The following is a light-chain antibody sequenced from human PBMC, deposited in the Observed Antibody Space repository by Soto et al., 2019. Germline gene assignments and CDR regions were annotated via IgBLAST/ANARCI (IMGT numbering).Light chain of an antibody. CDR2: EVS. CDR1: SSDVGGYNY. V-gene: IGLV2-14*01. J-gene: IGLJ1*01. Sequence: QSALTQPAFVSGSPGQSITISCTGTSSDVGGYNYVSWYQHPPGKAPKLMISEVSNRPSGVSNRFSGSQSGNTASLTISGLQAEDEADYYCSSYTSTSTRVFGTGTKLTVL. CDR3: SSYTSTSTRV.